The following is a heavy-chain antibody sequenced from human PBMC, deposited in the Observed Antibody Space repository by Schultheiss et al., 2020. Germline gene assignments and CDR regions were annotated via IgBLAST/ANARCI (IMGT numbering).Heavy chain of an antibody. CDR3: ARGVQSARGLLLGWFDP. J-gene: IGHJ5*02. Sequence: SQTLSLTCAVYGGSFSGYYWNWIRQPPGKGLEWIGSIYYSGSTYYNPSLKSRVTISVDTSKSQFSLKLSSVTAADTAVYYCARGVQSARGLLLGWFDPWGQGTLVTVSS. CDR1: GGSFSGYY. V-gene: IGHV4-34*01. D-gene: IGHD2-15*01. CDR2: IYYSGST.